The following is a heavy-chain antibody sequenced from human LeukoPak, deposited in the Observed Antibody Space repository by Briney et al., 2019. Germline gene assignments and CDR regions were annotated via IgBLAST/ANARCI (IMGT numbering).Heavy chain of an antibody. CDR1: GFTFSSYA. CDR3: AKDYDFWSGPPLRFDP. J-gene: IGHJ5*02. V-gene: IGHV3-23*01. D-gene: IGHD3-3*01. Sequence: GGSLRLSCAASGFTFSSYAMSWVRQAPGKGLEWVSAISGSGGSTYYADSVKGRFTTSRDNSKNTLYLQMNSLRAEDTAVYYCAKDYDFWSGPPLRFDPWGQGTLVTVSS. CDR2: ISGSGGST.